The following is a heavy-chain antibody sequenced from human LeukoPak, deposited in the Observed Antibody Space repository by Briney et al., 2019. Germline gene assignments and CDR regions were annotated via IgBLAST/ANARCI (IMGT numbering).Heavy chain of an antibody. Sequence: SETLSLTCTVSGYSISSGYYWCWIRQPPGKGLGWVGSIYRSGSTYYNPSLKSRVTISVDMPKNQFSLKLSSVTAADTAVYYCARGDSSSSPDFD. CDR3: ARGDSSSSPDFD. CDR1: GYSISSGYY. V-gene: IGHV4-38-2*02. D-gene: IGHD6-6*01. J-gene: IGHJ4*01. CDR2: IYRSGST.